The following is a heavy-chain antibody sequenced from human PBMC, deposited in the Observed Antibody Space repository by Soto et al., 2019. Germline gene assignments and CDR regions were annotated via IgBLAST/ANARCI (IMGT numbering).Heavy chain of an antibody. CDR3: VVYSSSSGRHFDY. CDR2: IYPGDPDT. Sequence: GESLKISCNSSGYIFSKYWIGWVRQMPGKGLEWMGIIYPGDPDTRYSPSFQGQVTISADKTITTAYLQWRSLKASDTAIYYCVVYSSSSGRHFDYWGQGTLVTVSS. CDR1: GYIFSKYW. J-gene: IGHJ4*02. V-gene: IGHV5-51*01. D-gene: IGHD6-6*01.